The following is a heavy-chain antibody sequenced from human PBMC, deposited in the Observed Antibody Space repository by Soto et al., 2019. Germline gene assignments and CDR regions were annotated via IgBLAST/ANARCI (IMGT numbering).Heavy chain of an antibody. V-gene: IGHV4-59*01. CDR2: LYYTGTT. CDR1: GDSIRSYY. CDR3: ARESFNSFDI. J-gene: IGHJ3*02. Sequence: LSLTCTVSGDSIRSYYWSWIRQPPGKGLEWITYLYYTGTTTYNPSLKSRVTISLDSSQNQFSLQLSSVTAADTAVYYCARESFNSFDIWGQGTMVTVS.